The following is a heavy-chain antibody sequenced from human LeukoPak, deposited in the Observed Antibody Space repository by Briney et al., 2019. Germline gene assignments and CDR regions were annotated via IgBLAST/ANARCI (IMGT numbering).Heavy chain of an antibody. J-gene: IGHJ6*02. D-gene: IGHD5-12*01. V-gene: IGHV1-8*02. CDR1: GYTFTSYG. CDR3: ASGYSGYETYYYYYYGMDV. Sequence: ASVKVSCKASGYTFTSYGISWVQQAPGQGLEWMGWMNPNSGNTGYAQKFQGRVTMTRNTSISTAYMELSSLRSEDTAVYYCASGYSGYETYYYYYYGMDVWGQGTTVTVSS. CDR2: MNPNSGNT.